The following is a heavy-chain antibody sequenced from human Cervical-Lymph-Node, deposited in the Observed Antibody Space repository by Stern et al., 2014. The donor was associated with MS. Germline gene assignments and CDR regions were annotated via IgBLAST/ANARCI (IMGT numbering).Heavy chain of an antibody. CDR1: GFTFSDLY. Sequence: LVESGGGLVKPGGSLRLSCAASGFTFSDLYMTWIRQSPGKGLEWISYISGNGSSVFYADSVRGRFTVSRDNPTKSLFLQMNDLRAEDTAVYYCASSSILTNWGQGTQVTVSS. J-gene: IGHJ1*01. CDR2: ISGNGSSV. CDR3: ASSSILTN. V-gene: IGHV3-11*01. D-gene: IGHD2-21*01.